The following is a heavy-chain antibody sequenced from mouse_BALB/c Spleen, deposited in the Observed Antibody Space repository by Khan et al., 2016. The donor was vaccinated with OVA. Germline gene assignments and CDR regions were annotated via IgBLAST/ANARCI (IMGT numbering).Heavy chain of an antibody. Sequence: EVELVESGGGLVQPGGSRKLSCAASGFTFSGFGMHWVRQAPEKGLEWVAYISSGSSTIYYADTVKGRFTISRDNPKNTLFLQMASLRSEDTAMYYCARTGYYYFDYWGQGTTLTDSS. CDR3: ARTGYYYFDY. CDR2: ISSGSSTI. D-gene: IGHD2-3*01. CDR1: GFTFSGFG. V-gene: IGHV5-17*02. J-gene: IGHJ2*01.